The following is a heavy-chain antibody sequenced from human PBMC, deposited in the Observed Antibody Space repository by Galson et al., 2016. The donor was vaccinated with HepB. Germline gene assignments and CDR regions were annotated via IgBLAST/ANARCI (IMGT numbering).Heavy chain of an antibody. CDR3: AKDIGDMAMAGPDAFDF. CDR1: GFTFGGFA. Sequence: SLRLSCAASGFTFGGFAMQWVRQAPGKGLEWVAGISWNSDRIGYADSVKGRFTISRDNAKNSLFLQMNSLRPEDTAFYYCAKDIGDMAMAGPDAFDFWGRGTMVTVSS. J-gene: IGHJ3*01. CDR2: ISWNSDRI. D-gene: IGHD6-19*01. V-gene: IGHV3-9*01.